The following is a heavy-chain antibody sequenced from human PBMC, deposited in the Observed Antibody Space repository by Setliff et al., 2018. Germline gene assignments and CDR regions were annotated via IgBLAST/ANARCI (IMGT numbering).Heavy chain of an antibody. V-gene: IGHV4-34*01. J-gene: IGHJ4*02. CDR3: ARGPVVVVAASHSWVY. CDR2: INHTGST. D-gene: IGHD2-15*01. CDR1: GGSFSGYY. Sequence: PSETLSLTCAVYGGSFSGYYWSWIRQPPGKGLEWIGEINHTGSTNYNPSLKSRVTISVDTSKNQFSLKLSSVTAADTAVYYCARGPVVVVAASHSWVYWGQGTLVTVSS.